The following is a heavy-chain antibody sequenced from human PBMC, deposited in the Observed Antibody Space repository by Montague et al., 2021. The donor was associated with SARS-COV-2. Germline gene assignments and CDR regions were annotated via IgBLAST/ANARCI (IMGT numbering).Heavy chain of an antibody. CDR1: GFRFSDYY. D-gene: IGHD5-24*01. Sequence: SRSLSFSASGFRFSDYYMSWIRQAPGKGLEWLSYISSSSTYTNYADSVKGRFTISRDNAKNSLYLQMNSLRAEDTAVYYCARDVAMAYHYYGMDVWGQGTTVTVSS. V-gene: IGHV3-11*06. J-gene: IGHJ6*02. CDR2: ISSSSTYT. CDR3: ARDVAMAYHYYGMDV.